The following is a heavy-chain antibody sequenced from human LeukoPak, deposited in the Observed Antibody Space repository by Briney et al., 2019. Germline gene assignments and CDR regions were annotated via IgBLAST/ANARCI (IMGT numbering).Heavy chain of an antibody. Sequence: GGSLRLSCAASGFTFSSYAMHWVRQAPGKGLEWVAVIWYDGSNKYYADSVKGRFTISRDNSKNTLYLQMNSLRAEDTAVYYCARAWYSSGWYDAFDIWGQGTMVTVSS. V-gene: IGHV3-33*08. CDR2: IWYDGSNK. CDR1: GFTFSSYA. CDR3: ARAWYSSGWYDAFDI. D-gene: IGHD6-19*01. J-gene: IGHJ3*02.